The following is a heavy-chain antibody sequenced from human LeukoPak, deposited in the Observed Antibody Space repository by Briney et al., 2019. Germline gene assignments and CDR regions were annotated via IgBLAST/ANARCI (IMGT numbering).Heavy chain of an antibody. D-gene: IGHD2-8*01. Sequence: GASVKVSCKASGYTFTNYYMHWVRQAPGQGLEWMGIINPSGGGTNYAQKFQGRVTMTRDTPTNTVYMELSSLRTEDTAVYYCASVYLHGMDVWSQGTTVTVSS. CDR2: INPSGGGT. V-gene: IGHV1-46*01. CDR3: ASVYLHGMDV. CDR1: GYTFTNYY. J-gene: IGHJ6*02.